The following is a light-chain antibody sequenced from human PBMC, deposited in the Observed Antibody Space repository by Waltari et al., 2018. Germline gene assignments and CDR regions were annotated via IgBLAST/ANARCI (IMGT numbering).Light chain of an antibody. Sequence: QSALTQPPSAAGSPGQSVTIPCTGTSSDVGCYKYVSWYQQHPGKAPKLMLYEVSTRPSGVPDRFSGSKSGNTASLSVSGLQAEDEADYYCSSYAGSNNLVFGGGTKLTVL. J-gene: IGLJ2*01. CDR2: EVS. CDR1: SSDVGCYKY. V-gene: IGLV2-8*01. CDR3: SSYAGSNNLV.